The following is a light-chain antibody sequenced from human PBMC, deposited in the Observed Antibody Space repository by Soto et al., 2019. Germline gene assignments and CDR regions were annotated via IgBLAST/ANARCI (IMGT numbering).Light chain of an antibody. CDR3: QQRSNWPPT. V-gene: IGKV3-11*01. CDR1: DSVGTF. CDR2: AAS. Sequence: EIVLTQSPATLFFSPGERATLSCRDSDSVGTFLAWYQQKSVLAPRLLIYAASNVATGIPARFSGSGSGTAFTLTISSLEPEDFAVYYWQQRSNWPPTFGGGTKVEI. J-gene: IGKJ4*01.